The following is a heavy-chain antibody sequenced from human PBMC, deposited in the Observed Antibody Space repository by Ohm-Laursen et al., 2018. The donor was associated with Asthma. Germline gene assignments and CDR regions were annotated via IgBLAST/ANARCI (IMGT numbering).Heavy chain of an antibody. Sequence: SLRLSCAASGFTFSSYGMHWVRQAPGKGLEWVAVISYDGSNKYYADSVKGRFTISRDNSKNTLYLQMNSLRAEDTAVYYCAKFGITGTTLDNDYWGQGTLVTVSS. D-gene: IGHD1-7*01. CDR2: ISYDGSNK. CDR1: GFTFSSYG. V-gene: IGHV3-30*18. CDR3: AKFGITGTTLDNDY. J-gene: IGHJ4*02.